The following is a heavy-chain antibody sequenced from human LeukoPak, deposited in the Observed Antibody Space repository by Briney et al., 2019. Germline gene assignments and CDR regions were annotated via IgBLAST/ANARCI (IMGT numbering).Heavy chain of an antibody. CDR1: GGSISSYY. CDR3: ATPNYYDSSGYPLPDAFDI. Sequence: SETLSLTCTVSGGSISSYYWSWIRQPPGKGLEWIGYIYYSGSTYYNPSLKSRVTISVDTSKNQFSLKLSSVTAADTAVYYCATPNYYDSSGYPLPDAFDIWGQGTMVTVSS. V-gene: IGHV4-59*12. J-gene: IGHJ3*02. D-gene: IGHD3-22*01. CDR2: IYYSGST.